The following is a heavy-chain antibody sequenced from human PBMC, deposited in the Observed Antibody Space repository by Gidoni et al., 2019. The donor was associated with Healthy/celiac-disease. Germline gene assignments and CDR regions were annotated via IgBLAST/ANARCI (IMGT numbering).Heavy chain of an antibody. Sequence: QVQLQESGPGLVTPSGTLSLTCAVSGGSISRSNWWSWVRQPPGKGLEWIGEIYHSGSTNYNPSLKSRVTISVDKSKNQFSLKLSSVTAADTAVYYCARGGGYSGSYNWFDPWGQGTLVTVSS. CDR1: GGSISRSNW. D-gene: IGHD1-26*01. J-gene: IGHJ5*02. CDR3: ARGGGYSGSYNWFDP. CDR2: IYHSGST. V-gene: IGHV4-4*02.